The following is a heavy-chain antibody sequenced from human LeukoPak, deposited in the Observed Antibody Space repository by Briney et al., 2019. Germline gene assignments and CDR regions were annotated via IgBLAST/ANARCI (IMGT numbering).Heavy chain of an antibody. V-gene: IGHV4-39*01. Sequence: SETLSLTCTVSGGSISSSSYYWGWIRQPPGKGLEWIGSTYYSGSTYYNPSLKSRVTISVDTSKNQFSLKLSSVTAADTAVYYCAREYDIVVVGDWFDPWGQGTLVTVSS. D-gene: IGHD2-2*01. CDR2: TYYSGST. CDR1: GGSISSSSYY. CDR3: AREYDIVVVGDWFDP. J-gene: IGHJ5*02.